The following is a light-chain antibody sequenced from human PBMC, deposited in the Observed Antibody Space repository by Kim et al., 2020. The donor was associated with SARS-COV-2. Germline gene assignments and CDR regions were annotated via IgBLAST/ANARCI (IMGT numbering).Light chain of an antibody. J-gene: IGKJ4*01. CDR3: QQSYTTPLT. V-gene: IGKV1-39*01. Sequence: DIQMTQSPSSLSASVGDRVTITCRASQNIRSYLTWYQQKPGKAPKLLIFGASTLQGGVPSRFSGSGSGTDFTLTISGLQPGDFASYYCQQSYTTPLTFGGGTKVDIK. CDR2: GAS. CDR1: QNIRSY.